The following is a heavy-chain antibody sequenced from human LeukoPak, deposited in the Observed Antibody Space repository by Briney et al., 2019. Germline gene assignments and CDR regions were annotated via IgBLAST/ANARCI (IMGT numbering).Heavy chain of an antibody. CDR2: LRSGGNDK. D-gene: IGHD3-10*01. CDR1: GFSFSTAD. Sequence: GGSLRLSCAASGFSFSTADMHWVRQAPGKGLEWVAFLRSGGNDKYYAGSVKGRFTISRDNSKNTLFLQMNSLRAEDTAVYYCAKDLFGSGSYEYCGQGTLVTVSS. J-gene: IGHJ4*02. V-gene: IGHV3-30*02. CDR3: AKDLFGSGSYEY.